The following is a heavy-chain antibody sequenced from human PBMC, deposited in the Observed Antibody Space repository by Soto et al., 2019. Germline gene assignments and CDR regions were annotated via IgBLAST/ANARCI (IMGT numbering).Heavy chain of an antibody. CDR3: ARGGTPIVY. CDR1: GYTFTNFG. V-gene: IGHV1-18*01. Sequence: QVQLVQSGAEVKKPGASVKVSCKTSGYTFTNFGLSWVRQAPGQGLEWMGWISAYNGNTNYAQNFHGRVSMTTDTSTSTAYMERRCLRSDDTAVYDCARGGTPIVYWGQGTLVTVSS. J-gene: IGHJ4*02. D-gene: IGHD3-16*01. CDR2: ISAYNGNT.